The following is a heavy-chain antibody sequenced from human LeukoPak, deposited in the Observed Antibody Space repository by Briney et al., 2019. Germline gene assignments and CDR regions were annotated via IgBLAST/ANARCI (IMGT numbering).Heavy chain of an antibody. Sequence: SVKVSCKASGGTFSSYAISWVRQAPGQGLEWLGRIIPIFGTANYAQKFQGRVTITTDESTSSAYMELSSLRSEDTAVYYCAREGFYYDDAKSGSGIDYWGQGTLVTVSS. J-gene: IGHJ4*02. V-gene: IGHV1-69*05. CDR2: IIPIFGTA. CDR3: AREGFYYDDAKSGSGIDY. D-gene: IGHD3-22*01. CDR1: GGTFSSYA.